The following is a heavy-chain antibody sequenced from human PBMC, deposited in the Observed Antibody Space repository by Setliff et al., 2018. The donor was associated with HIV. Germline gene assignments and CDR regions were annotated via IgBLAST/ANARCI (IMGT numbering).Heavy chain of an antibody. V-gene: IGHV4-31*03. CDR3: ARGFDYAQRPPLYYFDY. Sequence: SETLSLTCTVSGGSISSGYYYWSWIRRHPGKGLEWIGYIYYSGNPFYNPSLRSRVIISLDTSKNQFSLKLSSVTAADTAVYYCARGFDYAQRPPLYYFDYWGQGTLVTVSS. CDR1: GGSISSGYYY. CDR2: IYYSGNP. J-gene: IGHJ4*02. D-gene: IGHD2-2*01.